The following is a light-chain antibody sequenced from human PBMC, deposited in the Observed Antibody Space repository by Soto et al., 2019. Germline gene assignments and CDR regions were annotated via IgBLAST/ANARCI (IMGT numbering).Light chain of an antibody. V-gene: IGKV1-5*03. J-gene: IGKJ1*01. CDR3: QQYYSFPWT. CDR1: QSISTW. CDR2: KAS. Sequence: DIQMPQSPSTLSAVLGDRVTISCRASQSISTWLAWYQQKPGKAPKLLIYKASNLESGVPSRFSGSGSGTEFTLTFNRLKVADFATYSCQQYYSFPWTFGQGTRVEIK.